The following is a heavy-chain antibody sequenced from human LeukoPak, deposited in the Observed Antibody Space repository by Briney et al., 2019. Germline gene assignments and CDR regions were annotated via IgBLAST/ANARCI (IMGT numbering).Heavy chain of an antibody. V-gene: IGHV3-7*01. D-gene: IGHD3-22*01. Sequence: PGGSLRLSCAASGFTFSSYSMNWVRQAPGKGLEWVANIKQDGSEKYYVDSVKGRFTISRDNAKNSLYLQMNSLRAEDTAVYYCARESDSSGLDDYWGQGTLVTVSS. CDR3: ARESDSSGLDDY. CDR1: GFTFSSYS. J-gene: IGHJ4*02. CDR2: IKQDGSEK.